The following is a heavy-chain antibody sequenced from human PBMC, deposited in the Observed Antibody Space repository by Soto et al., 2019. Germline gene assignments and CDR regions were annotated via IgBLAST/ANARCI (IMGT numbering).Heavy chain of an antibody. V-gene: IGHV1-69*08. D-gene: IGHD6-19*01. CDR2: IIPILGIA. CDR1: GGTFSSYT. CDR3: ARDHWYSSGCYHMDV. J-gene: IGHJ6*02. Sequence: QVQLVQSGAEVKKPGSSVKVSCKASGGTFSSYTISWVRQAPGQGLEWMGRIIPILGIANYAQKFQGRVTITADKSTSTAYMELSSLRSEDTAVYYCARDHWYSSGCYHMDVWGQGTTVTVSS.